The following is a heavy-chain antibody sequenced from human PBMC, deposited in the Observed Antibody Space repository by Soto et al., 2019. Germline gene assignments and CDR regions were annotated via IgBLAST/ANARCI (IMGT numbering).Heavy chain of an antibody. D-gene: IGHD3-22*01. Sequence: ASVKVSCKASGYTFTSYGISWVRQAPGQGLEWMGWISAYNGNTNYAQKFQGRVTITADKSTSTAYMELSSLRSEDTAVYYCARSYDSSGYYQDHWGQGTLVTVSS. CDR1: GYTFTSYG. CDR2: ISAYNGNT. J-gene: IGHJ4*02. CDR3: ARSYDSSGYYQDH. V-gene: IGHV1-18*01.